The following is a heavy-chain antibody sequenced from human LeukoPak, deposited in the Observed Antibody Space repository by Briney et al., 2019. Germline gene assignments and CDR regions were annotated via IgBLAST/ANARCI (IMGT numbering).Heavy chain of an antibody. CDR2: ISYDGSNK. V-gene: IGHV3-30-3*01. CDR1: GFTFATYT. J-gene: IGHJ4*02. CDR3: ARGSVLRFLEWLSRFDY. D-gene: IGHD3-3*01. Sequence: GGSLRLSCAGSGFTFATYTFNWVRQAPGKGLEWVAVISYDGSNKYYADSVKGRFTISRDNSKNTLYLQMNSLRAEDTAVYYCARGSVLRFLEWLSRFDYWGQGTLVTVSS.